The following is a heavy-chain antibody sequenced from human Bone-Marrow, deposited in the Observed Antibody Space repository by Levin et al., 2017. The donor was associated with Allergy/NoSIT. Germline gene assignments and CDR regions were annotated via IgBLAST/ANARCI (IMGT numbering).Heavy chain of an antibody. CDR3: ARGIAARRFVGRYCDY. J-gene: IGHJ4*02. CDR1: GFTFSSYS. D-gene: IGHD6-6*01. Sequence: RGESLKISCAASGFTFSSYSMNWVRQAPGKGLEWVSSISSSSSYIYYADSVKGRFTISRDNAKNSLYLQMNSLRAEDTAVYYCARGIAARRFVGRYCDYWGQGTLVTVSS. CDR2: ISSSSSYI. V-gene: IGHV3-21*01.